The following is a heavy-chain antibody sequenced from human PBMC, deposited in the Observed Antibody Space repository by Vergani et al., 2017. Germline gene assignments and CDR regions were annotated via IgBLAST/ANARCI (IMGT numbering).Heavy chain of an antibody. D-gene: IGHD6-13*01. V-gene: IGHV4-61*02. J-gene: IGHJ6*02. CDR3: ARDPLYSATWPFLLLGMDV. CDR1: GGSISSGSYY. Sequence: QVQLQESGPGLVRPSQTLSLTCTVSGGSISSGSYYWSWFRQPAGKGLEWIGRFYTGGGNSYNPSLKSPVTISVDTSKNQFSLQLSSVTAADTAVYYFARDPLYSATWPFLLLGMDVWGQGTTVTVSS. CDR2: FYTGGGN.